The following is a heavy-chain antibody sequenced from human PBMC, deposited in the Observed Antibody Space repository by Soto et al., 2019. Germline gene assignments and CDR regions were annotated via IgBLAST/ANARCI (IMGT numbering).Heavy chain of an antibody. CDR3: VRFSGLDV. CDR1: GFTLSSYW. V-gene: IGHV3-74*01. J-gene: IGHJ6*02. CDR2: IKNGAGET. Sequence: EVQLVESGGGLVQPGGSLRLSCVASGFTLSSYWMYWVRQTPGKGLVWVARIKNGAGETSYAESVKGRVTISRDNAKNTLYVQMSSLRSEDTAVYYCVRFSGLDVWGQGTTVTVSS.